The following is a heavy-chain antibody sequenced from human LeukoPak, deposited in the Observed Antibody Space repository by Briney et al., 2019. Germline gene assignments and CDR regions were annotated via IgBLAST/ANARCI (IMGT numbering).Heavy chain of an antibody. CDR1: GFTFSNYE. V-gene: IGHV3-48*03. J-gene: IGHJ4*02. CDR3: ARGGSFVEY. D-gene: IGHD3-10*01. Sequence: GGSLRLSCAASGFTFSNYEMHWVRRAPGKGLEWVSYISSGGSTVYYADSVKGRFTVARDNAKNSLYLQMSSLRAEDTAVYYCARGGSFVEYWGQGTLVTVSS. CDR2: ISSGGSTV.